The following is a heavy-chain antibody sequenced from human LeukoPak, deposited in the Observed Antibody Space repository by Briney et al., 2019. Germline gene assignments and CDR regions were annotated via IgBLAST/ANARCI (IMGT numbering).Heavy chain of an antibody. CDR1: GGSISSGSYY. Sequence: MPSQTLSLTCTVSGGSISSGSYYWSWIRQPAGKGLEWIGRIYTSGSTNYNPSLKSRVTISVDTSKNQFSLKLSSVTAADTAVYYCARVKASSGWYRSPEDAFDIWGQGTMVTVSS. D-gene: IGHD6-19*01. CDR2: IYTSGST. V-gene: IGHV4-61*02. CDR3: ARVKASSGWYRSPEDAFDI. J-gene: IGHJ3*02.